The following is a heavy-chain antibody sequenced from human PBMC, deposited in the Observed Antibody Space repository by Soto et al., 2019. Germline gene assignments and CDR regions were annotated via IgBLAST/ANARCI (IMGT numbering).Heavy chain of an antibody. Sequence: QVQLQESGPGLVKPSETLSLTCTVSGGSISSYYWSWIRQPPGKGLEWIGYIYYSGKTYYNPSLKRRVTITVDTSNNQFSLKLPSGTAADTAVYYCARVGNRNDGLGSWGQGALVTVSS. CDR1: GGSISSYY. D-gene: IGHD1-1*01. CDR2: IYYSGKT. V-gene: IGHV4-59*01. CDR3: ARVGNRNDGLGS. J-gene: IGHJ5*02.